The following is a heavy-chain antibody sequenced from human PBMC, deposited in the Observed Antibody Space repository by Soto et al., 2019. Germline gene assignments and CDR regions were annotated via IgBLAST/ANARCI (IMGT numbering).Heavy chain of an antibody. J-gene: IGHJ2*01. V-gene: IGHV4-34*01. Sequence: QVQLQQWGAGLLKPSETLSLTCAVYGGSFNSYYWSWIRQPPGKGLEWIGEINHSGSTNYNPSLKSRATIPLDTSKNQSPRNLSSVPAPDTAVYYGARTYPYGPAHWYSDLWGRGTPVTVSS. CDR3: ARTYPYGPAHWYSDL. CDR1: GGSFNSYY. CDR2: INHSGST. D-gene: IGHD2-2*01.